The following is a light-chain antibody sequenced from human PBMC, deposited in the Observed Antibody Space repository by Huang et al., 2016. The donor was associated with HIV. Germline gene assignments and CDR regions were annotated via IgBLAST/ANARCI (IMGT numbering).Light chain of an antibody. CDR3: QQSYSTLLT. CDR1: QTISTY. CDR2: AAS. Sequence: DIQMTQSPSSLSASVGDRVTITCQASQTISTYLNWYQQRPGKAPKLLIYAASSLQSGVPSRFSGSGSGTDFTLTISSLQPEDFATYYCQQSYSTLLTFGGGTKVAIK. J-gene: IGKJ4*01. V-gene: IGKV1-39*01.